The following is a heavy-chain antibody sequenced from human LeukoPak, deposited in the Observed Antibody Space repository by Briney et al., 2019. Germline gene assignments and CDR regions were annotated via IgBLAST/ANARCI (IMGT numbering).Heavy chain of an antibody. D-gene: IGHD3-10*01. CDR1: GRFMSSGDYF. CDR3: ARDLTMVRGVYGIDV. CDR2: ICYSGST. Sequence: SHTLTLICTLSGRFMSSGDYFWRWIPKPPGKVLEWIGYICYSGSTYYNPSLKSRVTISVDTSKNQFSLKLSSVTAADTAVYYCARDLTMVRGVYGIDVWGQGTTVTVSS. J-gene: IGHJ6*02. V-gene: IGHV4-30-4*01.